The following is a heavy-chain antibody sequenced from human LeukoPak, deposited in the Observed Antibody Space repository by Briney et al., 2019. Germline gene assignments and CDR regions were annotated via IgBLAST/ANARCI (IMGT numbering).Heavy chain of an antibody. J-gene: IGHJ4*02. V-gene: IGHV4-39*01. D-gene: IGHD3-22*01. CDR2: IYYGGST. Sequence: SETLSLTCTVSGGSISSSSYYWGWIRQPPGKGLEWIGSIYYGGSTYYNPSLKSRVTISVDTSKNQFSLKLSSVTAADTAVYYCASTTLYYYDSSSYYAGFDYWGQGTLVTVSS. CDR3: ASTTLYYYDSSSYYAGFDY. CDR1: GGSISSSSYY.